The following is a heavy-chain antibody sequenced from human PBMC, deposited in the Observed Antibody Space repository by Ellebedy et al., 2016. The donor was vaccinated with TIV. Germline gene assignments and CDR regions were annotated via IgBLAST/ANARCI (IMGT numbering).Heavy chain of an antibody. CDR1: GFTFSTFG. V-gene: IGHV3-21*01. CDR2: ISRSSEYI. Sequence: PGGSLRLSCVASGFTFSTFGMNWVRQAPGKGLEWVSTISRSSEYIYYADSVKGRFTISRDNAKYSLSLQMSSLRAEDTAVYYCARDSPTGRGNDYWGQGTLVTVSS. J-gene: IGHJ4*02. D-gene: IGHD3-10*01. CDR3: ARDSPTGRGNDY.